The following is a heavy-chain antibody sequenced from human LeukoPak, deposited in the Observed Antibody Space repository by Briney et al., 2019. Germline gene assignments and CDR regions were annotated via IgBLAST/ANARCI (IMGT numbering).Heavy chain of an antibody. D-gene: IGHD1-26*01. CDR3: GMSGDRVPHQDDVFDV. Sequence: GESLNISCKVSGYIFTSYCIGWVRQMPVKGLEWMGIIYPVDSGPTYIPSFQGQVTIPVDKSINQDYLQWRSLQASDTAMYYCGMSGDRVPHQDDVFDVWGQGTMVTVST. CDR2: IYPVDSGP. CDR1: GYIFTSYC. V-gene: IGHV5-51*01. J-gene: IGHJ3*01.